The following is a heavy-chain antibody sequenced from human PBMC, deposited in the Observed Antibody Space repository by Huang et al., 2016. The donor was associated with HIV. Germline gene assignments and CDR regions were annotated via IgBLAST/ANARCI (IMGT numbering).Heavy chain of an antibody. J-gene: IGHJ5*02. CDR1: GGSMSSYY. Sequence: QVQLQESGPGLVKPSETLSLTCTVSGGSMSSYYWSWIRQPPGKGLEWIGYIYYSGSTNYNPSLKSRATISVDTSKNQFSVRLSSGTAADTAVYYCASASMAARRWFDPWGQGSLVTVSS. D-gene: IGHD6-6*01. CDR3: ASASMAARRWFDP. V-gene: IGHV4-59*01. CDR2: IYYSGST.